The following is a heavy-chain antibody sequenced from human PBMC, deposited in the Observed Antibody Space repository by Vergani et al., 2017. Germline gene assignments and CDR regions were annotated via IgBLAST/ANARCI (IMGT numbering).Heavy chain of an antibody. V-gene: IGHV4-39*07. CDR2: IYHSGST. Sequence: QLQLQESGPGLVKPSATLSLTCSVSGASIRSSNYYWGWIRQPPGKGLEWIGSIYHSGSTYYNPSLKSRVTISVDTSKNQFSLKLSSVTAADTAVYYCARSRQQLVRGYNWFDPWGQGTLVTVSS. CDR1: GASIRSSNYY. J-gene: IGHJ5*02. D-gene: IGHD6-13*01. CDR3: ARSRQQLVRGYNWFDP.